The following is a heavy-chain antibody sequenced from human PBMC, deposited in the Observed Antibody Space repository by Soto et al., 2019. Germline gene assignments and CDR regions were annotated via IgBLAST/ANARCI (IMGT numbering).Heavy chain of an antibody. D-gene: IGHD3-22*01. Sequence: PGGPRRLSCAAFGFTFSSYSMNWVRKAPGKGLEWGSSISRRSSYIYYADSVKGRFTISRANAKNSLYLQMNSLRAEDTPVYSCARAYNDSSGYYQGAFDYWGEGILVTVTS. CDR2: ISRRSSYI. CDR1: GFTFSSYS. CDR3: ARAYNDSSGYYQGAFDY. J-gene: IGHJ4*02. V-gene: IGHV3-21*01.